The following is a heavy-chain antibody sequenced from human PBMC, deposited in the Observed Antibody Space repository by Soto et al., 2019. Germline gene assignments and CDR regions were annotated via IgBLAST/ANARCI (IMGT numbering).Heavy chain of an antibody. CDR2: IYYSGSS. V-gene: IGHV4-61*01. Sequence: KSSETLSLTCTVSGDSVTSGSYFWSWIRQPPGKGLEWLGYIYYSGSSNYNPSLKSRVTISVDTSKNQFSLKLSSLTAADTAVYYCERARDGNTDYYYGMDVWGRGTTVTVSS. CDR3: ERARDGNTDYYYGMDV. CDR1: GDSVTSGSYF. J-gene: IGHJ6*02. D-gene: IGHD1-7*01.